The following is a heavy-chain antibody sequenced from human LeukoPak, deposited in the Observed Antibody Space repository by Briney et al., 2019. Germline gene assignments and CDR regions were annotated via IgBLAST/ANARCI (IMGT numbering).Heavy chain of an antibody. D-gene: IGHD1-26*01. CDR1: GFTFSSYD. V-gene: IGHV3-23*01. Sequence: GGSRRLSCAASGFTFSSYDMSWVRQAPGKGLEWVSSISGGGSTYYADSVKGRFTISRDNSKTTLYLQMNSLRAEDTAVYYCAKTFYSGSYLGFDYWGQGTLVTVSS. CDR3: AKTFYSGSYLGFDY. CDR2: ISGGGST. J-gene: IGHJ4*02.